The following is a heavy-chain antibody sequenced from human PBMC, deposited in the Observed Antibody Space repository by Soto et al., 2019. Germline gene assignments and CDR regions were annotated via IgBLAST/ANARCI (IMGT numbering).Heavy chain of an antibody. V-gene: IGHV4-59*01. CDR1: GCSISSYY. Sequence: SETLSLTCTVSGCSISSYYWSWIRQPPGKGLEWIGYIYYSGSTNYNPSLKSRVTISVDTSKNQFSLKLSSVTAADTAVYCCARFSHYRDLFDYWGRGTLVTVSS. D-gene: IGHD3-10*01. J-gene: IGHJ4*02. CDR3: ARFSHYRDLFDY. CDR2: IYYSGST.